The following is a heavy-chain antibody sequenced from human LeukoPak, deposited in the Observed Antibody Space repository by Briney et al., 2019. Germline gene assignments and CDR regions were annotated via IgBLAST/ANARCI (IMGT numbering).Heavy chain of an antibody. CDR3: ARDSNPPGWSVILSGWYAPVDV. CDR2: IWYDGSNK. J-gene: IGHJ6*02. CDR1: GFTFSSYG. D-gene: IGHD6-19*01. Sequence: GGSLRLSCAASGFTFSSYGMHWVRQAPGKGLEWVAVIWYDGSNKYYADSVKGRFTISRDNSKNTLYLQMNSLRAEDTAVYYCARDSNPPGWSVILSGWYAPVDVWGQGTTVTVSS. V-gene: IGHV3-33*01.